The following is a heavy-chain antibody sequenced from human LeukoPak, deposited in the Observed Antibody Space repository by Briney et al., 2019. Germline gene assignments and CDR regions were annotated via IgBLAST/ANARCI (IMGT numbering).Heavy chain of an antibody. Sequence: GESLRLSCAASGFTVSNKFMNWVRQAPGSGLEWVSVINDDGKTFYADSVKDRFIISRDNSKNTLYLQMNSLTAEDTAIYYCASCGGDCDPRETARVDFLHWGHGTLVTVSS. D-gene: IGHD2-21*02. CDR3: ASCGGDCDPRETARVDFLH. J-gene: IGHJ1*01. V-gene: IGHV3-66*01. CDR1: GFTVSNKF. CDR2: INDDGKT.